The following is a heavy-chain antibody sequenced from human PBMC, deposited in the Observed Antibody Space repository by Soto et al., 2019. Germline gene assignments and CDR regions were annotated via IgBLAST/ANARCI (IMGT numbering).Heavy chain of an antibody. CDR1: GFTFGDHA. CDR2: IKQDGSEK. J-gene: IGHJ5*02. CDR3: ARGGRVRGVTRPYNWFDP. V-gene: IGHV3-7*03. D-gene: IGHD3-10*01. Sequence: GGSLRLSCAASGFTFGDHAMSWVRQAPGKGLEWVANIKQDGSEKYYVDSVKGRFTISRDNAKNSLYLQMNSLRAEDTAVYYCARGGRVRGVTRPYNWFDPWGQGTLVTVSS.